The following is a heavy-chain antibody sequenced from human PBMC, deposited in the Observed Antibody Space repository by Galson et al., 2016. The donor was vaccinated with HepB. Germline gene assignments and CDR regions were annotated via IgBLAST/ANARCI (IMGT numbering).Heavy chain of an antibody. J-gene: IGHJ4*02. CDR2: IDYSGNA. CDR1: GFIFTSYA. CDR3: ARHSHTVGLDF. Sequence: LRLSCAASGFIFTSYAMTWARQPPGKGLEWIGEIDYSGNAKYNPSLKGRFTMSVDTSKTQFSLKLSSVTAADTAVYYCARHSHTVGLDFWGQGTLVTVSS. D-gene: IGHD1-26*01. V-gene: IGHV4-34*01.